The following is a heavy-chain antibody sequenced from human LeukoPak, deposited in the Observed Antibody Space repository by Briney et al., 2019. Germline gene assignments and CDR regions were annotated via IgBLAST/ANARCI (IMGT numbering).Heavy chain of an antibody. J-gene: IGHJ4*02. Sequence: GGSLRLSCVASGFTFSTYWMSWVRQAPGKGLEWVANIKQDGSEKYYVDSVKGRFTISRDNAKNSLYLQMNSLRAEDTAAYYCARGGGSFYVYWGQGTLVTVSS. D-gene: IGHD2-15*01. CDR3: ARGGGSFYVY. CDR2: IKQDGSEK. V-gene: IGHV3-7*05. CDR1: GFTFSTYW.